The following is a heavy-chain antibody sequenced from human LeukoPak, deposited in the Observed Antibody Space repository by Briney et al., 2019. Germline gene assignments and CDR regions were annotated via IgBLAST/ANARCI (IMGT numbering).Heavy chain of an antibody. J-gene: IGHJ4*02. D-gene: IGHD3-22*01. CDR2: IYYSGST. CDR3: ASITMIVVAYDY. Sequence: SETLSLTCTVSRGSISGYYWGWIRQPPGKGLEWIGSIYYSGSTYYNPSLKSRVTISVDTSKNQFSLKLSSVTAADTAVYYCASITMIVVAYDYWGQGTLVTVSS. V-gene: IGHV4-39*07. CDR1: RGSISGYY.